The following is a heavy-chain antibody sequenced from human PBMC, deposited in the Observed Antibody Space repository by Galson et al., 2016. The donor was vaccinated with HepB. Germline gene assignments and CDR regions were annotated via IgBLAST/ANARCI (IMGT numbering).Heavy chain of an antibody. J-gene: IGHJ6*02. CDR3: ARHARSSRFSEYLHRMEPGHYKYNGVDV. V-gene: IGHV4-39*01. CDR2: IYHSGST. D-gene: IGHD2/OR15-2a*01. Sequence: ETLSLTCSVSGVSISSSNNYWTWIRQSPGRGLEWIGSIYHSGSTYYNPSLKGRITISVVTSKNQFSLNLTSLTAADTAVFYFARHARSSRFSEYLHRMEPGHYKYNGVDVWGHGTTVTVSS. CDR1: GVSISSSNNY.